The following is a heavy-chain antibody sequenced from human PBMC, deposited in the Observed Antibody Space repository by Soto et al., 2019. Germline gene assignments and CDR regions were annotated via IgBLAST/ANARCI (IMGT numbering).Heavy chain of an antibody. Sequence: QVQLVQSGAEVKKPGSSVKVSCKASGGTFSSYAISWVRQAPGQGLEWMGGIIPIFGTANYAQKFQGRVTITADESPSTAYMELSRLRSEDTAVYYCARDQVETATLGYYGMDVWGQGTTVTVSS. CDR2: IIPIFGTA. V-gene: IGHV1-69*01. D-gene: IGHD2-21*02. CDR1: GGTFSSYA. CDR3: ARDQVETATLGYYGMDV. J-gene: IGHJ6*02.